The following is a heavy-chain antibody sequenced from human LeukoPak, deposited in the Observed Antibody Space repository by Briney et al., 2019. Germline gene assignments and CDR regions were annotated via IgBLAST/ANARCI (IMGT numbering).Heavy chain of an antibody. V-gene: IGHV3-21*06. CDR2: ISSSSSYI. Sequence: GGSMSLSCAASGFTFSHYSMNWVRQAPGKGLEWVSSISSSSSYINYADSVKGRVTISRDNDKNSLYLQMNSLRADDTAVYYCARYCSGGSCFGAFDIWGQGTMVTVSS. CDR1: GFTFSHYS. D-gene: IGHD2-15*01. J-gene: IGHJ3*02. CDR3: ARYCSGGSCFGAFDI.